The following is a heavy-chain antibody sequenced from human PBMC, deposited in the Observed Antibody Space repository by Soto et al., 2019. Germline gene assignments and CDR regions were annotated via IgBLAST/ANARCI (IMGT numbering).Heavy chain of an antibody. J-gene: IGHJ3*02. CDR1: GGSISSSSYY. D-gene: IGHD6-13*01. V-gene: IGHV4-39*01. CDR2: IYYSGST. Sequence: PSETLSLTCTVSGGSISSSSYYWGWIRQPPGKGLEWIGSIYYSGSTYYNPSLKSRVTISVDTSKNRFSLKLSSVTAADTAVYYCASNLGQQLVLYAFDIWGQGTMVTVSS. CDR3: ASNLGQQLVLYAFDI.